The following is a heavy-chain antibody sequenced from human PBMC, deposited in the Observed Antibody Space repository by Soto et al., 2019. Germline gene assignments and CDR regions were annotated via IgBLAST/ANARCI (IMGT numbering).Heavy chain of an antibody. D-gene: IGHD3-22*01. CDR2: IYSGGST. Sequence: PGGSLRLSCAASGFTVSSNYMSWVRQAPGKGLEWVSVIYSGGSTYYADSVKGRFTISRDNSKNTLYLQMNSLRAEDTAVYYCARNFPPLDSSGKRDYWGQGTLVTVSS. CDR3: ARNFPPLDSSGKRDY. J-gene: IGHJ4*02. V-gene: IGHV3-53*01. CDR1: GFTVSSNY.